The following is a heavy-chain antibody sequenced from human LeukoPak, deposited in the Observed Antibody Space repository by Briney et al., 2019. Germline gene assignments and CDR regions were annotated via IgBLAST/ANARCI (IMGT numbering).Heavy chain of an antibody. CDR3: ARETAAAGSFIAINDY. CDR1: GGSFSGYY. D-gene: IGHD6-13*01. Sequence: SETLSLTCAGYGGSFSGYYRSGIRQPPGDGLEGMGQINDSESTNYNPSLKSRVTISVDTSKKQFSLKLSSVTAADTAIYYCARETAAAGSFIAINDYWGQGTLVTVSS. J-gene: IGHJ4*02. V-gene: IGHV4-34*01. CDR2: INDSEST.